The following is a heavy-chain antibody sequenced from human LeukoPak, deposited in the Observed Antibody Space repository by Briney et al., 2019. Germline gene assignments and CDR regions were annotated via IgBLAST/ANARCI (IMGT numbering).Heavy chain of an antibody. V-gene: IGHV4-34*01. Sequence: SETLSLTCTVSGGSISGYYWSWIRQPPGKGLEWIGEINHSGSTNYNPSLKSRVTISVDTSKNQFSLKLSSVTAADTAVYYCATVYYYDSSGSLDYWGQGTLVTVSS. CDR2: INHSGST. CDR1: GGSISGYY. J-gene: IGHJ4*02. D-gene: IGHD3-22*01. CDR3: ATVYYYDSSGSLDY.